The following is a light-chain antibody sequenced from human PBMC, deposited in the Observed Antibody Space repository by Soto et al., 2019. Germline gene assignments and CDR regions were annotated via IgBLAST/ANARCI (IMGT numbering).Light chain of an antibody. J-gene: IGKJ4*01. CDR1: QSVSSSY. CDR3: QQYGSPLT. CDR2: GAS. Sequence: EIVLTQSPGTLSLSPGERATLSCRASQSVSSSYLAWYQQKPGQAPRLLIYGASSRATGIPDRFSSSGSGTDFTLTISRLEPEDFAVYYCQQYGSPLTFGGGTKVEIK. V-gene: IGKV3-20*01.